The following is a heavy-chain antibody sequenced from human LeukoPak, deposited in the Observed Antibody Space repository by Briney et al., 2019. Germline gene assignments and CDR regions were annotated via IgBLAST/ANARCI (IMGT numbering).Heavy chain of an antibody. CDR1: GFTFSNAW. CDR3: ARSSSGSYLNADY. D-gene: IGHD1-26*01. CDR2: ISSSGSTI. V-gene: IGHV3-11*04. Sequence: PGGSLRLSCAASGFTFSNAWMSWVRQAPGKGLEWVSYISSSGSTIYYADSVKGRFTISRDNAKNSLYLQMNSLRAEDTAVYYCARSSSGSYLNADYWGQGTLVTVSS. J-gene: IGHJ4*02.